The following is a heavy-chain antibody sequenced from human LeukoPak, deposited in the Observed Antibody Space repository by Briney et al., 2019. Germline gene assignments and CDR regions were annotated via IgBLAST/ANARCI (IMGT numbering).Heavy chain of an antibody. CDR2: IRSKANSYAT. J-gene: IGHJ4*02. CDR1: GFTFSGSA. Sequence: GGSLRLSCAASGFTFSGSAMHWVRQASGKGLEWVGRIRSKANSYATAYAASVKGRFTISRDDSKNTAYLQMNSLKTEDTAVYYCTRLNPDSSGYYSPPFFDYWGQGTLVTVSS. V-gene: IGHV3-73*01. CDR3: TRLNPDSSGYYSPPFFDY. D-gene: IGHD3-22*01.